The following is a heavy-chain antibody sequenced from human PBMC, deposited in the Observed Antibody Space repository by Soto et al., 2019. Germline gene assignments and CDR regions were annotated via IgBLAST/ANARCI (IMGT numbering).Heavy chain of an antibody. J-gene: IGHJ6*03. CDR3: AKDFRRAYYYYYMDV. CDR2: ISWNSGSI. V-gene: IGHV3-9*01. Sequence: GGSLRLSCAASGFTFDDYAMHWVRQAPGKGLEWVSGISWNSGSIGYADSVKGRFTISRDNAKNSLYLQMNSLRAEDTALYYCAKDFRRAYYYYYMDVWGKGTTVTVSS. CDR1: GFTFDDYA.